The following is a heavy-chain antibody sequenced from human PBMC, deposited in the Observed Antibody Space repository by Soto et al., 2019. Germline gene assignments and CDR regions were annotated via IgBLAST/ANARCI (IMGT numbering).Heavy chain of an antibody. CDR3: ARANPYYYDSSGYYPFEF. V-gene: IGHV4-30-2*01. CDR1: GGSISSGGYS. Sequence: TLSLTCAVSGGSISSGGYSWSWIRQPPGKGLEWIGCFHHSGTTYYIPSLKSRLTISVDRSKNQFSLKLSSVTAADTAVYYCARANPYYYDSSGYYPFEFWGQGTLVTVSS. D-gene: IGHD3-22*01. CDR2: FHHSGTT. J-gene: IGHJ4*02.